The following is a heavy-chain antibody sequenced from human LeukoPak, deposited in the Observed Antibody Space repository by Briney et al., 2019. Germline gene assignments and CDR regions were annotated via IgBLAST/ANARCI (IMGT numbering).Heavy chain of an antibody. J-gene: IGHJ4*02. D-gene: IGHD4-17*01. Sequence: SETLSLTCTVSGGSISSYYLSWIRQPPGKELEWIGYISYSGSTNYNPSLKSRVTISLDTSRDQFSLELSSVTAADTAVYYCARRTNDYGYYGHYFDYWVRGTLVTVSS. CDR2: ISYSGST. CDR1: GGSISSYY. CDR3: ARRTNDYGYYGHYFDY. V-gene: IGHV4-59*12.